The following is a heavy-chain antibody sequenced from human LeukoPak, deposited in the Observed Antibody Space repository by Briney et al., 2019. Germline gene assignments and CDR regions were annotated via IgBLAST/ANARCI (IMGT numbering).Heavy chain of an antibody. J-gene: IGHJ4*02. CDR1: GGTFSSYA. CDR3: ARRLIAVAGTPLDY. CDR2: IIPIFGTA. V-gene: IGHV1-69*06. Sequence: GASVKVSCKASGGTFSSYAISWVRQAPRQGLEWMGGIIPIFGTANYAQKFQGRVTITADKSTSTAYMELSSLRSEDTAVYYCARRLIAVAGTPLDYWGQGTLVTVSS. D-gene: IGHD6-19*01.